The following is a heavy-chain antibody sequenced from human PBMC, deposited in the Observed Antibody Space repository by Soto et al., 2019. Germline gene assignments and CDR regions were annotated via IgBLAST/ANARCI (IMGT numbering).Heavy chain of an antibody. Sequence: QVQLVQSGAEVKKPGSSVKVSCKASGGTFSSYAISWVRQAPGHGLEWMGGIIPIFGTANYAQKFQGRVTITADESTSTAYMELSSLRSEDTAVYYCAKDGQEGAGWYGANWFDPWGQGTLVTVSS. V-gene: IGHV1-69*01. CDR2: IIPIFGTA. D-gene: IGHD6-19*01. CDR1: GGTFSSYA. CDR3: AKDGQEGAGWYGANWFDP. J-gene: IGHJ5*02.